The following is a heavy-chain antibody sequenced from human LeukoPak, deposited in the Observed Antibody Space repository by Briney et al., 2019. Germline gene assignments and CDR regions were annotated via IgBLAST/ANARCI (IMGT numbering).Heavy chain of an antibody. CDR3: ARGVTMIVVDY. CDR2: IYYSGST. Sequence: SETLSLTCTVSGGSISSGGYYWSWIRQHPGKGLEWIGYIYYSGSTYYNPSLKSRVTISVDTSKNQFSLKLSSVTAADTAVYYCARGVTMIVVDYWGQGTLVTVSS. V-gene: IGHV4-31*03. J-gene: IGHJ4*02. CDR1: GGSISSGGYY. D-gene: IGHD3-22*01.